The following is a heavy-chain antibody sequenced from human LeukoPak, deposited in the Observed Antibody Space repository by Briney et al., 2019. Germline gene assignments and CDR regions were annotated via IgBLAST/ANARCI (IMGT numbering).Heavy chain of an antibody. Sequence: SETLSLTCTVSGGSISSSSYYWGWIRQPPEKGLEWIGSIYYSGSTYYNPSLKSRVTISVDTSKNQFSLKLSSVTAADTAVYYCARRGIAVAGYFDYWGQGTLVTVSS. CDR3: ARRGIAVAGYFDY. CDR2: IYYSGST. D-gene: IGHD6-19*01. J-gene: IGHJ4*02. V-gene: IGHV4-39*01. CDR1: GGSISSSSYY.